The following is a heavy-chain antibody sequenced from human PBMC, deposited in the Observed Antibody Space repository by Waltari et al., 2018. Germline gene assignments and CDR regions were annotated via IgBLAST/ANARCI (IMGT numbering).Heavy chain of an antibody. V-gene: IGHV4-39*07. D-gene: IGHD2-21*01. J-gene: IGHJ4*02. CDR3: ARAILPYTLEQPFDN. CDR2: ISYTGST. Sequence: QLQLQESGPRLVKPSETLALTCTVSGGSINRGTSFWAWVRQTPGKGLEWIGSISYTGSTSYNPSLKSRVAISMGSSNSEFSLRLTSVSAADTATYHCARAILPYTLEQPFDNWSRGTLVTVSS. CDR1: GGSINRGTSF.